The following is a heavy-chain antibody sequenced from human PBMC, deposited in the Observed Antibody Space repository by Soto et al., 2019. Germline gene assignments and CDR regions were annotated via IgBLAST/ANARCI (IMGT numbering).Heavy chain of an antibody. V-gene: IGHV4-39*01. Sequence: QLQLQESGPGLVKPSETLSLTCTVSGGSISSSSYYWGWIRQPPGKGLEWIGSIYYSGSTYYNPSLKSRVTISVDTSKNQFSLKLSSVTAADTAVYYCARHPLSSGWSGVYFDYWGQGTLVTVSS. CDR1: GGSISSSSYY. CDR2: IYYSGST. D-gene: IGHD6-19*01. J-gene: IGHJ4*02. CDR3: ARHPLSSGWSGVYFDY.